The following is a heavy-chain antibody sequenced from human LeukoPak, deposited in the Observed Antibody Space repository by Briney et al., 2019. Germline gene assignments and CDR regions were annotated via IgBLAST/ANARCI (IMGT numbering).Heavy chain of an antibody. CDR2: IYYSGST. J-gene: IGHJ6*02. V-gene: IGHV4-59*08. CDR1: GGSISSYY. Sequence: SETLSLTCTVSGGSISSYYWSWLRQPPGKGLEWIGYIYYSGSTNYNPSLKSRVTISVDTSKNQFSLKLSSVTAADTAVYYCARQGPYYYYGMDVWGQGTTVTVSS. CDR3: ARQGPYYYYGMDV.